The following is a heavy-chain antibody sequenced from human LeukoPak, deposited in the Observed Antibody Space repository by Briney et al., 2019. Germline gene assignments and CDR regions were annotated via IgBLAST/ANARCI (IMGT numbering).Heavy chain of an antibody. CDR2: IYYSGST. D-gene: IGHD5-12*01. V-gene: IGHV4-59*08. Sequence: SETLSLTCTVSGGSISSYYWSWIRQPPGKGLEWIGYIYYSGSTNYNPSLKSRVTISVDTSKNQFSLKLSSVTAADTAVYYCARQSEDGYNPYYFDYWGQGTLVTVSS. CDR1: GGSISSYY. CDR3: ARQSEDGYNPYYFDY. J-gene: IGHJ4*02.